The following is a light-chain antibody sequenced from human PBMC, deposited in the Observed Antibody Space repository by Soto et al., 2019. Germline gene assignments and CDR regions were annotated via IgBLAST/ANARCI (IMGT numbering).Light chain of an antibody. CDR1: QSVISQ. J-gene: IGKJ1*01. CDR2: DTS. V-gene: IGKV3-11*01. Sequence: EIVLTQSPATLSLSPGERATLSCRASQSVISQLSWYQHKPGQAPSLLIYDTSNRAPGIPARFSGSGSGTDFTLTISSLEPADFAVYYCQQRYSWPRTFGQGTKVEIK. CDR3: QQRYSWPRT.